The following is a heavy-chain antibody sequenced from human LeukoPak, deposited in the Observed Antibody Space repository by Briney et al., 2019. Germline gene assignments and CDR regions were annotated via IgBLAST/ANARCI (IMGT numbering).Heavy chain of an antibody. V-gene: IGHV1-69*13. CDR1: GGTFSSYA. CDR2: IIPIFGTA. CDR3: AREGSSGYYGY. D-gene: IGHD3-22*01. Sequence: VASVKVSCKASGGTFSSYAISWVRQAPGQGLEWMGGIIPIFGTANYAQKFQGRVTITADESTSTAYMELSSLRSEDTAVYYCAREGSSGYYGYWGQGTLVTVSS. J-gene: IGHJ4*02.